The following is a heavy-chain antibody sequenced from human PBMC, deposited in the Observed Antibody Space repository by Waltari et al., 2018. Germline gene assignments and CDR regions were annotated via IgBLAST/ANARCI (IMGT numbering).Heavy chain of an antibody. CDR3: AGSYSNYINRIMSPTWP. V-gene: IGHV4-34*01. J-gene: IGHJ4*02. Sequence: QVQLQQWGAGLLKPSETLSLTCAVSGGSFSGYYWAWIRLSPGKGLEWSGGINHSGSTSYNPSLKSRVTISVDTSHRQFSLNLSSVTAADTALYYCAGSYSNYINRIMSPTWPGGQGTLVTVST. CDR1: GGSFSGYY. D-gene: IGHD4-4*01. CDR2: INHSGST.